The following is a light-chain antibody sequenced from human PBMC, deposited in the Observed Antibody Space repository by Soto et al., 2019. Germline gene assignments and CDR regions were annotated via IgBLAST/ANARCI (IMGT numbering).Light chain of an antibody. V-gene: IGKV1-27*01. CDR3: QKYNSAPRT. Sequence: DIQMTQSPSSLSASVGDRVTITCRASQGISNYLAWYQQKPGKVPKLLIYAASTFQSGVPSRFSGSGSGTDFTLTISSLQPEDVATYYCQKYNSAPRTCGQGTRVEIK. J-gene: IGKJ1*01. CDR1: QGISNY. CDR2: AAS.